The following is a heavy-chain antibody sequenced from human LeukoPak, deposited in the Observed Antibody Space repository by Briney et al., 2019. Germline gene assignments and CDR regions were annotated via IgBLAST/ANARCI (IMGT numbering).Heavy chain of an antibody. D-gene: IGHD3-10*01. Sequence: PSETLSLTCTVSGDSIRSSYWSWIRQPPGKGLEWIGYIYYSGRNDYNPSLKSRLTISLDTSKNQFSLKLSSVTAADTAVYYCARQSGDYYFDYWGQGTLVTVSS. V-gene: IGHV4-59*08. CDR3: ARQSGDYYFDY. CDR1: GDSIRSSY. CDR2: IYYSGRN. J-gene: IGHJ4*02.